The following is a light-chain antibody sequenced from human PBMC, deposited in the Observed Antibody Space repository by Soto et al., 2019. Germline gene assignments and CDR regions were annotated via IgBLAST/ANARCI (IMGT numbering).Light chain of an antibody. CDR3: QQYESTPPT. V-gene: IGKV4-1*01. CDR1: QSVLYSSNNKNY. Sequence: VMTQSPDSLAVSLGERATINCKSSQSVLYSSNNKNYLAWYQQRPGQPPKLLIYWASTRESGVPDLFSGSGSGTDFTLTITSLQSEDVAVYYCQQYESTPPTFGQGTKLEIK. J-gene: IGKJ2*01. CDR2: WAS.